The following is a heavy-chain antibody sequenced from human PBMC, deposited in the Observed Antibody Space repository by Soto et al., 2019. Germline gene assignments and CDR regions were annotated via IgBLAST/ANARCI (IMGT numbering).Heavy chain of an antibody. CDR3: ARDQGSAIFGVASYFDY. V-gene: IGHV3-66*01. D-gene: IGHD3-3*01. J-gene: IGHJ4*02. CDR1: GFTVSSNY. CDR2: IYSGGST. Sequence: GGSLRLSCAASGFTVSSNYMSRVRQAPGKGLEWVSVIYSGGSTYYADSVKGRFTISRDNSKNTLYLQMNSLRAEDTAVYYCARDQGSAIFGVASYFDYWGQGALVTVSS.